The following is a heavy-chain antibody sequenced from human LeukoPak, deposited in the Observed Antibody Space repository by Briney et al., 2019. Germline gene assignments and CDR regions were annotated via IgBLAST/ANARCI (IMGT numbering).Heavy chain of an antibody. J-gene: IGHJ4*02. CDR1: GGSISSSSYY. CDR2: IYYSGST. V-gene: IGHV4-39*01. D-gene: IGHD3-3*01. CDR3: ARRGSDDFWSGYYRY. Sequence: SETLSLTCTVSGGSISSSSYYWGWIRQPPGKGLEWIGSIYYSGSTYYNPSLKSRVTISVDTSKNQFSLKLSSVTAADTAVYYCARRGSDDFWSGYYRYWGQGTLVTVSS.